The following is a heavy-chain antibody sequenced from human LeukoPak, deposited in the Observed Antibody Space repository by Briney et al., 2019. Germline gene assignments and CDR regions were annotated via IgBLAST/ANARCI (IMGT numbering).Heavy chain of an antibody. CDR2: INTDGSST. D-gene: IGHD3-22*01. V-gene: IGHV3-74*01. Sequence: GGSLRLSCAASGFTFSSYGMHWVRQAPGKGLVWVSRINTDGSSTSYADSVKGRFTISRDNAKNTLYLQMNSLRAEDTAVYYCARGPYDSSGYNWFDPWGQGTLVTVSS. CDR3: ARGPYDSSGYNWFDP. J-gene: IGHJ5*02. CDR1: GFTFSSYG.